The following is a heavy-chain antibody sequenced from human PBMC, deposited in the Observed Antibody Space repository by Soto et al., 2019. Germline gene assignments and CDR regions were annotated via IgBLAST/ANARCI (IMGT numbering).Heavy chain of an antibody. V-gene: IGHV3-30*19. D-gene: IGHD3-22*01. J-gene: IGHJ4*02. Sequence: QVQLVESGGGVVQPGRSLRLSCAASGFTFSSYGMHWVRQAPGKGLEWVAVISYDGSNKYYADSVKGRFTISRDNSKNTLYLQMNSLRAEDTAVYYCARDSHYYDSSGYPDYWGQGTLVTVSS. CDR2: ISYDGSNK. CDR3: ARDSHYYDSSGYPDY. CDR1: GFTFSSYG.